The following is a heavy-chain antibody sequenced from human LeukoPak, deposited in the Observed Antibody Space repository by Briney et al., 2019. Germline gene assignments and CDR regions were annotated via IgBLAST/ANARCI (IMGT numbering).Heavy chain of an antibody. Sequence: SETLSLTCAVYGGSFSGYYWSWIRQPPGKGLEWIGEINHSGSTNYNPSLKSRVTISVDTSKNQFSLKLSSVTAADTAVYYCASSPYSSSRHLDYWGQGTLVTVSS. J-gene: IGHJ4*02. D-gene: IGHD6-13*01. CDR2: INHSGST. CDR1: GGSFSGYY. CDR3: ASSPYSSSRHLDY. V-gene: IGHV4-34*01.